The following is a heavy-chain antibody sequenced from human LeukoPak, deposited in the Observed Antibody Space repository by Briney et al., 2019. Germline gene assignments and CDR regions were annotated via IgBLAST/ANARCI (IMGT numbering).Heavy chain of an antibody. CDR2: IYYSGST. CDR1: GGSISSSSYY. D-gene: IGHD2-15*01. CDR3: ARDAHCTGVSCYSPYNWFDP. V-gene: IGHV4-39*07. J-gene: IGHJ5*02. Sequence: PSETLSLTCTVSGGSISSSSYYWGWLRQPPGKGLEWIGSIYYSGSTYYNPSLKSRVTISVDTSKNQFSLKVTSVTAADTAAYYCARDAHCTGVSCYSPYNWFDPWGQGTLVTVSS.